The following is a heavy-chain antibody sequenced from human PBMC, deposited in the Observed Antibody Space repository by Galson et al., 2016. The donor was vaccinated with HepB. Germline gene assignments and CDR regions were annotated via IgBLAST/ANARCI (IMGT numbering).Heavy chain of an antibody. CDR3: VRAEDYYYGSSGYYPHHFDS. V-gene: IGHV3-48*02. D-gene: IGHD3-22*01. CDR1: GFKFTHYS. Sequence: SLRLSCATSGFKFTHYSINWVRQAPGKGLEWVSYMSRDGSTTYHADSVKGRFTIARDTARNSVSLQMNSLRDEDTAIYYCVRAEDYYYGSSGYYPHHFDSWGQGTLVTVSS. CDR2: MSRDGSTT. J-gene: IGHJ4*02.